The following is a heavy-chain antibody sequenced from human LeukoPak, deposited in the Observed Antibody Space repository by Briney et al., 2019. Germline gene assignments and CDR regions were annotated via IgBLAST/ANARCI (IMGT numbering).Heavy chain of an antibody. V-gene: IGHV3-48*01. CDR3: ARDNVEGPTKFDS. Sequence: GGSLRLSCAASGFTFSSYSMNWVRQAPGKGLEWVSYISSSSSTIYYADSVKGRFTISRDNAKNSLYLQMNSLRAEDTAVYYCARDNVEGPTKFDSWGRGIRVTVSS. J-gene: IGHJ5*01. D-gene: IGHD5-24*01. CDR2: ISSSSSTI. CDR1: GFTFSSYS.